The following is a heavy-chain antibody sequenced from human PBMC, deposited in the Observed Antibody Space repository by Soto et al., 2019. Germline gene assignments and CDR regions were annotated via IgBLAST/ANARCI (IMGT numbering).Heavy chain of an antibody. D-gene: IGHD1-26*01. Sequence: ASVKVSCKASGYTFTSYAMHWVRQAPGQRLEWMGWINSGNGNTKYSQKFQGRVTITRDTSASTAYMELSSLRSEDTAVYYCARGLGLYYFDYWGQGTLVTVSS. CDR3: ARGLGLYYFDY. CDR2: INSGNGNT. V-gene: IGHV1-3*01. CDR1: GYTFTSYA. J-gene: IGHJ4*02.